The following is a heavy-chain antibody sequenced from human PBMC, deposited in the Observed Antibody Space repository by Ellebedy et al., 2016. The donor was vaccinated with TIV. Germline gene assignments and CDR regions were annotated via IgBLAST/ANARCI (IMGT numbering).Heavy chain of an antibody. CDR1: GFTVSSNY. D-gene: IGHD3-16*01. CDR3: ARELGEWENYFDH. J-gene: IGHJ4*02. V-gene: IGHV3-66*01. Sequence: GESLKISXAASGFTVSSNYMSWVRQAPGKGLEWVSVIYSGGRTYYADSVKGRFTISRDYSKNTLYLQMNSLRVEDTAVYYCARELGEWENYFDHWGQGTLVTVSS. CDR2: IYSGGRT.